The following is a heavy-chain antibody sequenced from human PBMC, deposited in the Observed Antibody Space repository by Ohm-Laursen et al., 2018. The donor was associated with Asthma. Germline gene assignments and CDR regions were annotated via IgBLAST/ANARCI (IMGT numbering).Heavy chain of an antibody. J-gene: IGHJ3*02. CDR2: ISYDGSNK. CDR1: GFTFSSYG. Sequence: SLRLSCTASGFTFSSYGMHWVRQAPGKGLEWVAVISYDGSNKYYADSVKGRFTISRDNSKNTLYLQMNSLRAADTAVYYCARGREDRQYYDFWSGYYFAGDAFDIWGQGTMVTVSS. D-gene: IGHD3-3*01. V-gene: IGHV3-30*03. CDR3: ARGREDRQYYDFWSGYYFAGDAFDI.